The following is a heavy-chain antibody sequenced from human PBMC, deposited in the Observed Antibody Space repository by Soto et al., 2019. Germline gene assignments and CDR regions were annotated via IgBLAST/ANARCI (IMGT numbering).Heavy chain of an antibody. D-gene: IGHD1-20*01. CDR2: ISGSGGST. J-gene: IGHJ6*02. CDR3: VKHQSGPDGNWNDYGMDV. Sequence: GGSLRLSCAASGFTFSSYAMSWVRQAPGKGLEWVSAISGSGGSTYYADSVKGRFTISRDNSKNTLYLQMNSLRAEDTAVYYCVKHQSGPDGNWNDYGMDVWGQGTTVTVSS. CDR1: GFTFSSYA. V-gene: IGHV3-23*01.